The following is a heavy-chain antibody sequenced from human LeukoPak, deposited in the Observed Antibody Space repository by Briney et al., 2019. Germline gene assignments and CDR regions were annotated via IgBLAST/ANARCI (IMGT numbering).Heavy chain of an antibody. D-gene: IGHD3-10*02. CDR1: GFTFSSYW. CDR3: ARETRYYVSDY. V-gene: IGHV3-74*01. CDR2: INSDGSGT. J-gene: IGHJ4*02. Sequence: GSLRLSCAASGFTFSSYWMHWVRQAPGKGLVWVSRINSDGSGTSYADSVKSRFTISRDNAKNTLYLQMNSLRAEDTAVYYCARETRYYVSDYWGQGTLVTVSS.